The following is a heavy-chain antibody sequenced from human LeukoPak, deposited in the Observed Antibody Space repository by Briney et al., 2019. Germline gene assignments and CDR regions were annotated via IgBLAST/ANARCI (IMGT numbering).Heavy chain of an antibody. Sequence: GGSLRLSCAASGFTLSSYWMSWVRQAPGKGLEWVANIKQDGSEKYYVDSVKGRFTISRDNAKNSLYLQMNSLRAEDTAVYYCARENMAAAGGDYWGQGTLVTVSS. CDR1: GFTLSSYW. CDR3: ARENMAAAGGDY. D-gene: IGHD6-13*01. V-gene: IGHV3-7*03. J-gene: IGHJ4*02. CDR2: IKQDGSEK.